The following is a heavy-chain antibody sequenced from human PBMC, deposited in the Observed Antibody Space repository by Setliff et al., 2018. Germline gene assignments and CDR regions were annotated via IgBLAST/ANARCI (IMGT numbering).Heavy chain of an antibody. Sequence: ASVKVSCKTSGYSFTDYGIAWVRQAPGQGLEWMGWISAHTGNTYSGQKLHDRLTLTTDTSTNTAYTELRSLGSDDTAAYYCSRLVRYCTTTSCQGASGAELWGQGTLVTVSS. CDR1: GYSFTDYG. V-gene: IGHV1-18*01. J-gene: IGHJ4*02. D-gene: IGHD2-2*01. CDR3: SRLVRYCTTTSCQGASGAEL. CDR2: ISAHTGNT.